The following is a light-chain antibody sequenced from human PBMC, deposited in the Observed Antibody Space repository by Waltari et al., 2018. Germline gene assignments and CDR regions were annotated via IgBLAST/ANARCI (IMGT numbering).Light chain of an antibody. J-gene: IGKJ1*01. CDR1: QSVFDSSNNKNY. V-gene: IGKV4-1*01. CDR3: QQYYSIPPWT. Sequence: DIVMTQSPDSLPVSLGERATIHCKSSQSVFDSSNNKNYLAWYQQKPGQPPKLLIYWASTREYGVPDRFSGSGSGTDFTLTISSLQAEDVAVYYCQQYYSIPPWTFGQGTKVEIK. CDR2: WAS.